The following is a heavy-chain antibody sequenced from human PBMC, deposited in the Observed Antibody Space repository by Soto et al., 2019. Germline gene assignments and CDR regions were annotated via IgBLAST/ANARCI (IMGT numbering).Heavy chain of an antibody. CDR1: GFTFSDYY. CDR3: ARDLRITIFGVLTIGAC. V-gene: IGHV3-11*01. CDR2: ISSSGSTI. D-gene: IGHD3-3*01. Sequence: GGSLRLSCAASGFTFSDYYMSWIRQAPGKGLEWVSYISSSGSTIYYADSVKGRFTISRDNAKNSLYLQMNSLRAEDTAGYYCARDLRITIFGVLTIGACCGKGTLVTVSA. J-gene: IGHJ4*02.